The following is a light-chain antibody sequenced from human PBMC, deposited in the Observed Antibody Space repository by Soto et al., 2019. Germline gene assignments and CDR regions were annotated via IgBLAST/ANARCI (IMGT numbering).Light chain of an antibody. CDR1: QGVSSY. Sequence: EIMLTQSPATLSLSLGERATLSCRASQGVSSYLAWYQQKPGQAPRLLIYDASNRATGIPARFSGSGSGTDFTLTISSLEPEECAVYYCQQCGNWPLTFGGGTKVEIK. V-gene: IGKV3-11*01. CDR3: QQCGNWPLT. J-gene: IGKJ4*01. CDR2: DAS.